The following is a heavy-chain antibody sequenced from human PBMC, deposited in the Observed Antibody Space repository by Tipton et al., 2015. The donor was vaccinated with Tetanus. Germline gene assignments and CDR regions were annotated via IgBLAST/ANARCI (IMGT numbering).Heavy chain of an antibody. CDR3: VREMQQWIPEGGFDP. CDR2: TYYRSKWYY. CDR1: GDSVSSISAA. V-gene: IGHV6-1*01. J-gene: IGHJ5*02. Sequence: GLVKPSQTLSLTCAISGDSVSSISAAWNWIRQSPSRGLEWLGRTYYRSKWYYEYAVSVRSRIRIDPDTSKNQVSLQLNSVTPEDSAIYYCVREMQQWIPEGGFDPWGQGTLVTVSS. D-gene: IGHD5-12*01.